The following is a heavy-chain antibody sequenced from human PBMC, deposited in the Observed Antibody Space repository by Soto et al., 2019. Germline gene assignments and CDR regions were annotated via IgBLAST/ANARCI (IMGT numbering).Heavy chain of an antibody. V-gene: IGHV1-69*13. CDR2: IIPIFGTA. J-gene: IGHJ4*02. Sequence: SVKVSCKASGGTFSSYAISWVRQAPGQGLEWMGGIIPIFGTANYAQKFQGRVTITADESTSTAYMELSSLRSEDTAVYYCARGWDSYGTIDYWGQGTLVTVSS. CDR3: ARGWDSYGTIDY. D-gene: IGHD5-18*01. CDR1: GGTFSSYA.